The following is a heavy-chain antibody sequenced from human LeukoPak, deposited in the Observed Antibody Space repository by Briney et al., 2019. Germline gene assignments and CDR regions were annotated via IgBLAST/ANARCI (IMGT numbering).Heavy chain of an antibody. Sequence: GRSLRLSCAASGFTFSSYGRHWVRQAPGKGLEWVAVISYDGSNKYYADSVKGRFTISRDNSKNTLYLQMNSLRAEDTAVYYCATDIAVAGPFEYWGQGTLVTVSS. D-gene: IGHD6-19*01. V-gene: IGHV3-30*03. CDR2: ISYDGSNK. CDR1: GFTFSSYG. CDR3: ATDIAVAGPFEY. J-gene: IGHJ4*02.